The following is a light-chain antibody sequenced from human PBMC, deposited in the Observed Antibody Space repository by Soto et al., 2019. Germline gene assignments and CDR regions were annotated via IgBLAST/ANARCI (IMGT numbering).Light chain of an antibody. V-gene: IGKV1-5*03. CDR3: QHYNNYSEA. CDR2: KAS. Sequence: DIQMTQSPSSLSASVGDRVTITCRASQSIGGSLAWYQQKHGKAPKLLIYKASTLKSGVPSRFSGSGSGTEFTLTISRLQPDDFETYYCQHYNNYSEAFGQGTKVDIK. CDR1: QSIGGS. J-gene: IGKJ1*01.